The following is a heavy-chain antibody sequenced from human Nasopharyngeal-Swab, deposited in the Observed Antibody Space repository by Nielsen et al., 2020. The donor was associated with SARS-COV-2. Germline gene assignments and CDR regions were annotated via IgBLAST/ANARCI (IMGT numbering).Heavy chain of an antibody. Sequence: GESLKISCKGSGYSFTSYWIGWVRQMPGKGLEWMGIIYPGDSDTRYSPSFQGQVTVSVDKSISTAYLQWSSLKASDTAIYYCARGAVGATERRAFDIWGQGTMVSVSS. V-gene: IGHV5-51*01. CDR2: IYPGDSDT. D-gene: IGHD1-26*01. CDR3: ARGAVGATERRAFDI. CDR1: GYSFTSYW. J-gene: IGHJ3*02.